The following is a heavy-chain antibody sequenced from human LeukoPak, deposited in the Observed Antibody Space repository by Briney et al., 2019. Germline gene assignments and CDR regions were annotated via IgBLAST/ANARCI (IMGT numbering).Heavy chain of an antibody. CDR3: FGYISKSNYGMDV. D-gene: IGHD6-13*01. CDR2: IRSISYGETT. V-gene: IGHV3-49*04. J-gene: IGHJ6*02. Sequence: PGGSLRLSCTASGFTIGDYAMNWVRQAPGKGLEWVGLIRSISYGETTEYAASVRGRFTISRDDSRSVAYLQMNSLRAEDTAVYYCFGYISKSNYGMDVWGLGTTVTVSS. CDR1: GFTIGDYA.